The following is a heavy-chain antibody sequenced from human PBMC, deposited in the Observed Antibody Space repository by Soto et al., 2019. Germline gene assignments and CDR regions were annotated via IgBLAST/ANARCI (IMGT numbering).Heavy chain of an antibody. CDR3: ASHYGDYEYYEY. CDR2: IFHTGST. D-gene: IGHD4-17*01. Sequence: QLQLQESGSGLVKPSQTLSLTCAVSGDSVRRSGYSWSWIRQPPGKGLEWIGYIFHTGSTYYNLSLRGRATISGDRSKNQFSLKLSSVTAADTAVYYCASHYGDYEYYEYWGQGTQVTVSS. J-gene: IGHJ4*02. CDR1: GDSVRRSGYS. V-gene: IGHV4-30-2*01.